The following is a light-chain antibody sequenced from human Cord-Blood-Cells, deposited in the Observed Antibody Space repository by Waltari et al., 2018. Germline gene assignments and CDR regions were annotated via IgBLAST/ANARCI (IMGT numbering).Light chain of an antibody. CDR2: AVS. CDR1: SSDVGGYNY. Sequence: QSALTQPASVSGSPGQSITISCTGTSSDVGGYNYVSWYQQHPGKAPKLMLYAVSNRPSGVSKRFSVSKSGNTASLTISGLQAEDEADYYCSSYTSSSTWVFGGGTKLTVL. V-gene: IGLV2-14*03. CDR3: SSYTSSSTWV. J-gene: IGLJ3*02.